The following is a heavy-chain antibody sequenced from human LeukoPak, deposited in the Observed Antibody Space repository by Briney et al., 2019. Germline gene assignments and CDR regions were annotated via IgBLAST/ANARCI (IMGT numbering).Heavy chain of an antibody. V-gene: IGHV3-23*01. Sequence: GGSLRLSCAASGFTFSSFAMSWVRQAPGKGLEWVSAISTSVGSTYYADSVKGRFTISRDNSKNTLYLQMNSLRAEDTAVYYCAKDYSSNWYNWFDPWGQGTLVTVSS. CDR3: AKDYSSNWYNWFDP. J-gene: IGHJ5*02. CDR1: GFTFSSFA. CDR2: ISTSVGST. D-gene: IGHD6-13*01.